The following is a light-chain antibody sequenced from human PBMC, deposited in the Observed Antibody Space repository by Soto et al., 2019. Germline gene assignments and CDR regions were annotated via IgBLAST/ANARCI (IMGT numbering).Light chain of an antibody. V-gene: IGLV2-8*01. CDR2: EVT. CDR1: SSDVGGYNY. Sequence: QSVLTQPPSASGSPGQSVTLSCTGTSSDVGGYNYVSCYQQHPGKAPKFMIYEVTKRPSGVPDRFSGSKSGNTASLTVPGLQAEDEADYNCSSYAGSNDGVFGGGTQLTVL. CDR3: SSYAGSNDGV. J-gene: IGLJ3*02.